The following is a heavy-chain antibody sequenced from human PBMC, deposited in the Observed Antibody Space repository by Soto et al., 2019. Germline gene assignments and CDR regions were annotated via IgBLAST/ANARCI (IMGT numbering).Heavy chain of an antibody. CDR1: GFTFSSYA. Sequence: GGSLRPSCAASGFTFSSYAMSWVRQAPGKGLEWVSAISGSGGSTYYADSVKGRFTISRDNSKNTLYLQMNSLRAEDTAVYYCAKDPAYYDFWSGYPSAPSDAFDIWGQGTMVTVSS. D-gene: IGHD3-3*01. J-gene: IGHJ3*02. V-gene: IGHV3-23*01. CDR2: ISGSGGST. CDR3: AKDPAYYDFWSGYPSAPSDAFDI.